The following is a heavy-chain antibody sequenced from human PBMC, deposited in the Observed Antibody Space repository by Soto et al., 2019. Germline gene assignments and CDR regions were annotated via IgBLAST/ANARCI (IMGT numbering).Heavy chain of an antibody. CDR2: ISYDGSDK. Sequence: GGSLRLSCAASGFPLSDYGMHWVRQAPGTGLEWVAVISYDGSDKYYADSVKGRFTISRDNSKNRLYLQMNSLRAEDTAVYYCATMERLFDYWGQGTLVTVSS. D-gene: IGHD3-3*01. CDR3: ATMERLFDY. J-gene: IGHJ4*02. V-gene: IGHV3-30*03. CDR1: GFPLSDYG.